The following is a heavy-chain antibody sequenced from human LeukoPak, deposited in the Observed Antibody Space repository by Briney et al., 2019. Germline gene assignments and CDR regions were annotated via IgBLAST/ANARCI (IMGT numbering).Heavy chain of an antibody. CDR1: GFTFSSYG. CDR2: IWYDGSNK. Sequence: GGSLRLSCAASGFTFSSYGMHWVRQAPGKGLEWGAVIWYDGSNKYYADSVKGRFTISRDNSKNTLYLQMNSLRAEDTAVYYCAKGVLDIVVVPAASVGVNMDVWGKGTTVTVSS. J-gene: IGHJ6*03. D-gene: IGHD2-2*01. V-gene: IGHV3-33*06. CDR3: AKGVLDIVVVPAASVGVNMDV.